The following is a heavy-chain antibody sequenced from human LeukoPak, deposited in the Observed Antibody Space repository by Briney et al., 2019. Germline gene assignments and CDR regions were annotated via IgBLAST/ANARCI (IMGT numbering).Heavy chain of an antibody. CDR1: GFTFSSYA. D-gene: IGHD2-2*02. J-gene: IGHJ5*02. Sequence: GGSLRLSCAASGFTFSSYAMHWVRQAPGKGLEWVAVISYDGSNKYYADTVKGRFTISRDNSKNTLYLQMNSLRAEDTAVYYCARSRPATAILAHWGQGTLVTVSS. V-gene: IGHV3-30-3*01. CDR3: ARSRPATAILAH. CDR2: ISYDGSNK.